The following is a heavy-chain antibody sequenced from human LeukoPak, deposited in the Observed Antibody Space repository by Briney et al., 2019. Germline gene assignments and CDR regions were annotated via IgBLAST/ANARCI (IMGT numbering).Heavy chain of an antibody. CDR2: IDPSDSYT. D-gene: IGHD1-26*01. CDR3: ARSGPLGGSYPNY. CDR1: GSIFTSYW. Sequence: GESLLISCKGSGSIFTSYWISRVRQLPGKGLEWMGRIDPSDSYTNYSPSFQGHVTISADKSISTAYLQWSSLKASDTAMYYCARSGPLGGSYPNYWGQGTLVTVSS. V-gene: IGHV5-10-1*01. J-gene: IGHJ4*02.